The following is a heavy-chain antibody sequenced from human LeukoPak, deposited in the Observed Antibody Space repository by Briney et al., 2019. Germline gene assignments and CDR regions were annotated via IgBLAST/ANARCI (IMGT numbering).Heavy chain of an antibody. CDR2: MNHSGST. CDR1: GGSFSGYY. D-gene: IGHD2-2*01. V-gene: IGHV4-34*01. CDR3: ARTVVPAAPDDY. J-gene: IGHJ4*02. Sequence: SETLSLTCAVYGGSFSGYYWSWIRQPPGKGLEWIGEMNHSGSTNYNPSLKSRVTISVATSKNQFSLKLSSVTAADTAVYYCARTVVPAAPDDYWGQGTLVTVSS.